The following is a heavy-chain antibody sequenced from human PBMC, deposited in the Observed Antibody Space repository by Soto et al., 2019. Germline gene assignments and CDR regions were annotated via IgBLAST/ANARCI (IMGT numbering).Heavy chain of an antibody. J-gene: IGHJ2*01. CDR2: INAGNGNT. CDR3: ARRCVRGVVDWYFDL. D-gene: IGHD3-10*01. CDR1: GYTFTSYA. Sequence: QVQLVQSGAEVKKPGASVKVSCKASGYTFTSYAMHWVRQAPGQRLEWMGWINAGNGNTKYSQKFQGRVTITRDTSASTAYMELSSLRSEDTAVYYCARRCVRGVVDWYFDLWGRGTLVTVSS. V-gene: IGHV1-3*01.